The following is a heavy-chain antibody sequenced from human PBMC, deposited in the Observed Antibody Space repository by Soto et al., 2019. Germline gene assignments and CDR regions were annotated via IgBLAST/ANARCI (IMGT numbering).Heavy chain of an antibody. J-gene: IGHJ4*02. V-gene: IGHV3-73*01. D-gene: IGHD3-10*01. CDR3: TRLSYGSGSPFDY. CDR2: IRSKANSYAT. Sequence: GGSLRLSCAASGFTFSGSAMHWVRQASGKGLEWVGRIRSKANSYATAYAASVKGRFTISRDDSKNTAYLQMNSLKTEDTAVYYCTRLSYGSGSPFDYWGQGTLVTVSS. CDR1: GFTFSGSA.